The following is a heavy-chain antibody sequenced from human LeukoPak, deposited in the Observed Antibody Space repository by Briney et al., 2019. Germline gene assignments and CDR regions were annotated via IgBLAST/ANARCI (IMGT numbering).Heavy chain of an antibody. Sequence: GGSLRLSCAASGFTFSSYDMHWVRQAAGKGLEWVSAIGTAGDTYYPGSVKGRFTISRENAKNSLYLQMNSLRAGDTAVYYCARVKRYYYDSSGYYDYWGQGTLVTVSS. CDR2: IGTAGDT. V-gene: IGHV3-13*01. D-gene: IGHD3-22*01. CDR1: GFTFSSYD. CDR3: ARVKRYYYDSSGYYDY. J-gene: IGHJ4*02.